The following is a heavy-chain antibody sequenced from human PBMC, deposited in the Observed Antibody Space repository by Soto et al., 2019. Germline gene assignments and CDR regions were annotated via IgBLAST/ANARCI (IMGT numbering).Heavy chain of an antibody. CDR3: AKDLGYDGSGIEI. D-gene: IGHD3-10*01. V-gene: IGHV3-23*01. CDR2: TSGSGDAT. CDR1: GFIFSNYG. J-gene: IGHJ4*02. Sequence: EVQLLESGGGSRQPGGSLRLSCAVSGFIFSNYGMSWVRQAPGKGLEWVSATSGSGDATYYADSVKGRFTISRDNPKNTLYVEINSLRVEDTAVYYCAKDLGYDGSGIEIWGQGTLVTVSP.